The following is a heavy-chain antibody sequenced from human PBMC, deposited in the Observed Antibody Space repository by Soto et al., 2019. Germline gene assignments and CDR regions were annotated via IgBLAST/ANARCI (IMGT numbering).Heavy chain of an antibody. V-gene: IGHV3-30*18. J-gene: IGHJ4*02. CDR2: ISYDGSNK. D-gene: IGHD3-10*01. CDR1: GFTFSRYI. Sequence: GGSLRRSCAASGFTFSRYIMHWVRQAPGKGLEWVAVISYDGSNKYYADSVKGRFTISRDNSKNTLYLQMNSLRAEDTAVYYCAKDHGPAGLDLYSWGQGTLVTV. CDR3: AKDHGPAGLDLYS.